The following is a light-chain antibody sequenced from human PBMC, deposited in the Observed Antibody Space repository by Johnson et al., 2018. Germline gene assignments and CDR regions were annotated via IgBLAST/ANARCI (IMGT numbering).Light chain of an antibody. Sequence: QSVLTQPPSVSAAPGQKVTISCSGSSSNIGNNYVSWYQQLPGTAPKLLIYENNKRPSGIPDRFSGSKSGTSATLGITGLQTGDEADYYCGTWARRLSAGNVCGTGTKVTVL. V-gene: IGLV1-51*02. CDR2: ENN. CDR1: SSNIGNNY. J-gene: IGLJ1*01. CDR3: GTWARRLSAGNV.